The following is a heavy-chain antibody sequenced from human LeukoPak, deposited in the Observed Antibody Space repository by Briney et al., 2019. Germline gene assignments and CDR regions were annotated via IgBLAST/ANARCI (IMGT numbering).Heavy chain of an antibody. CDR1: GGTFSSYA. CDR2: IIPIFGTA. CDR3: ARAESDQYYFDY. V-gene: IGHV1-69*06. D-gene: IGHD2-2*01. Sequence: SVKVSCKASGGTFSSYAISWVRQAPGQGLEWMGGIIPIFGTANYAQKFQGRVTITADKSTSTAYMELSSLRSEDTAVYYCARAESDQYYFDYWGQGTLVTVSS. J-gene: IGHJ4*02.